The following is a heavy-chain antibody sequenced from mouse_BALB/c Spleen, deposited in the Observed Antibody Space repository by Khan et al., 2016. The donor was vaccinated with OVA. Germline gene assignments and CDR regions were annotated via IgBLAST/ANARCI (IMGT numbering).Heavy chain of an antibody. Sequence: EVQLQQSGAELVKPGASVKLSCTASGFNIKDTYIHWVKQRPEQGLEWIGRIDPANGNSKYDPRFQGKATLTADTSSNTAYLQLSSLTSEDAAVYYCTRPIYYYDARDYWGQGTSVTVSS. CDR2: IDPANGNS. D-gene: IGHD1-1*01. V-gene: IGHV14-3*02. J-gene: IGHJ4*01. CDR1: GFNIKDTY. CDR3: TRPIYYYDARDY.